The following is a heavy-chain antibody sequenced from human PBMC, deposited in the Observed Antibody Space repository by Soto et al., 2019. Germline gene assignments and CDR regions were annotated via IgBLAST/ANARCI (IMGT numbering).Heavy chain of an antibody. CDR3: AHRGYGNYPRDNWFDP. V-gene: IGHV2-5*01. D-gene: IGHD4-17*01. Sequence: QITLKESGPTLVKPTQTLTLTCTFSGFSLTTGGAGVGWIRQPPGKALEWLALIYWNDDNRYSPSLKSRLTITKDTSKNQVVLRMTTMDPVYTATYYCAHRGYGNYPRDNWFDPWGQGILVIVSS. CDR1: GFSLTTGGAG. CDR2: IYWNDDN. J-gene: IGHJ5*02.